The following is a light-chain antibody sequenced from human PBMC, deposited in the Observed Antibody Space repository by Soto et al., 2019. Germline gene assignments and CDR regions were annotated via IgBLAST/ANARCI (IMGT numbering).Light chain of an antibody. CDR2: GAS. CDR1: QNVTNC. CDR3: QQYNVCSRT. Sequence: EIGMTQSPSTLSVSAGDRVTLSCRASQNVTNCLAWYQQNPGQAPTLLIFGASPRATGTPVRFGGSGSGTEFTLTISSLQSEDFAVYYCQQYNVCSRTFGQGTQLEIK. J-gene: IGKJ2*01. V-gene: IGKV3-15*01.